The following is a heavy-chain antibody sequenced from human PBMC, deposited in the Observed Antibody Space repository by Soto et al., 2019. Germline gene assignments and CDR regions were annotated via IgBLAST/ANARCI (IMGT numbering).Heavy chain of an antibody. Sequence: HPGGSLRLSCAASGFTFSNYAMNWVRQAPGKGLEWVSAISGSGGSTYYADSVKGRFTISRDNSKNTLYVQMNSLRAEDTAVYYCARDADCSGGSCYSGLLVYWGQGTLVTVSS. J-gene: IGHJ4*02. CDR2: ISGSGGST. V-gene: IGHV3-23*01. CDR3: ARDADCSGGSCYSGLLVY. CDR1: GFTFSNYA. D-gene: IGHD2-15*01.